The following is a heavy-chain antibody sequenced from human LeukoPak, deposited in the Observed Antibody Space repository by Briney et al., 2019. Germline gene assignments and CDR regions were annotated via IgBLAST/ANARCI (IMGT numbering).Heavy chain of an antibody. J-gene: IGHJ4*02. V-gene: IGHV3-7*04. CDR3: AGWDRSHWFDY. CDR2: IKQDGSEK. CDR1: GFAFRTFW. D-gene: IGHD1-1*01. Sequence: PGGSLRLSCAASGFAFRTFWMGWVRQAPGNGLEWVANIKQDGSEKSYADSLKARFTISRDNGKNSLYLQMNSLRADDTAVYYCAGWDRSHWFDYWGQGTLVTVSS.